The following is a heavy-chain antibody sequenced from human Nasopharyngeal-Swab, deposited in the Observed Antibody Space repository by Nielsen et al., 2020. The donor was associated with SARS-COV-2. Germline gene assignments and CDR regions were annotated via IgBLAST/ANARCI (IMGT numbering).Heavy chain of an antibody. J-gene: IGHJ4*02. V-gene: IGHV3-15*01. D-gene: IGHD1-26*01. CDR3: TTGPGSYYVDDY. CDR2: IKSKTDGGTT. Sequence: GSLRLSCAASGFTFSNAWMSWVRQAPGKGLEWVGRIKSKTDGGTTDYAAPVKGRFTISRDDSKNTLYLQMNSLKTEDTAVYYCTTGPGSYYVDDYWGQGTLVTVSS. CDR1: GFTFSNAW.